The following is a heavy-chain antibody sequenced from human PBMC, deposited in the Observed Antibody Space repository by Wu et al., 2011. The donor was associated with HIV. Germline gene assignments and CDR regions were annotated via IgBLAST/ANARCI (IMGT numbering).Heavy chain of an antibody. D-gene: IGHD2-2*02. V-gene: IGHV1-2*02. CDR2: INPNTGGT. Sequence: QVQLVQSGAEVKKPGASVKVSCETSGYTFTGYYIHWVRQAPGQGLEWMGWINPNTGGTNYARMFQDRVTMTGDTSISTAYMELSRLRSDDTAVYYCARWLACTSTACYTSTPHFDYWGQGTLVTVSS. CDR3: ARWLACTSTACYTSTPHFDY. J-gene: IGHJ4*02. CDR1: GYTFTGYY.